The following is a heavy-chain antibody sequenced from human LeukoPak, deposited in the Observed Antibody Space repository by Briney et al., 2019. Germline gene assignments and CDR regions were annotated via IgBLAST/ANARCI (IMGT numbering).Heavy chain of an antibody. V-gene: IGHV4-34*01. CDR3: ARMVRGVMADYYYYYYMDV. J-gene: IGHJ6*03. D-gene: IGHD3-10*01. CDR2: INHSGST. CDR1: GGSFSGYY. Sequence: SETLSLTCAVYGGSFSGYYWSWIRQPPGKGLEWIGEINHSGSTNYNPSLKSRVTISVDTSKNQFSLKLSSVTAADTAVYYCARMVRGVMADYYYYYYMDVWGKGTTVTVSS.